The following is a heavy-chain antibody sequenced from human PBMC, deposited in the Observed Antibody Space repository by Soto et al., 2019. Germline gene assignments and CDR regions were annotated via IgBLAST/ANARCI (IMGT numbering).Heavy chain of an antibody. J-gene: IGHJ4*02. V-gene: IGHV1-18*04. CDR3: ARGSYSSGWQNPNFDY. CDR2: ISAYNGNT. D-gene: IGHD6-19*01. CDR1: GYTFTSYG. Sequence: ASVKVSCKASGYTFTSYGISWVRQAPGQGLERMGWISAYNGNTNYAQKLQGRVTMTTDTSTSTAYMELRSLRSDGTAVYYCARGSYSSGWQNPNFDYWGQGTLVTVSS.